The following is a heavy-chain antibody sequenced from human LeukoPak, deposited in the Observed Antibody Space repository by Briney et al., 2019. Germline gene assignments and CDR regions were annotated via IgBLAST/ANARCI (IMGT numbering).Heavy chain of an antibody. J-gene: IGHJ4*02. CDR3: ARDKGGSGSYRVDY. CDR2: IYYSGST. Sequence: SETLSLTCTVSGGSISSSSYYWGWIRQPPGKGLEWIGSIYYSGSTYYNPSLKSRVTISVDTSKNQFSLKLGSVTAADTAVYYCARDKGGSGSYRVDYWGQGTLVTVSS. CDR1: GGSISSSSYY. D-gene: IGHD3-10*01. V-gene: IGHV4-39*07.